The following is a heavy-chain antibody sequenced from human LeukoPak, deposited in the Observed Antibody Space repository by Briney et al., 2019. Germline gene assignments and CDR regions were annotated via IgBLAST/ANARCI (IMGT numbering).Heavy chain of an antibody. V-gene: IGHV4-59*08. J-gene: IGHJ3*02. CDR1: GDSISSYY. CDR3: ARSIIVVEAAGALDI. CDR2: IYHSGNT. D-gene: IGHD2-21*02. Sequence: SETLSLTCTVSGDSISSYYWSWIRQPPGKGLEWLGYIYHSGNTNSNPSLKSRVTISVDTTKNQFSLKLSSVTAADTAVYYCARSIIVVEAAGALDIWGQGTMVTVSS.